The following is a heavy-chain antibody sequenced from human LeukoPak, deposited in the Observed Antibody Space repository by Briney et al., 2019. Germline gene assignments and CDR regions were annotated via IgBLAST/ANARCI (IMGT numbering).Heavy chain of an antibody. CDR3: ANSSSSRGVVNRFDP. D-gene: IGHD6-6*01. Sequence: PGGSLRLSCAASGVTFSSSTMNWVRQAPGKGLEWVSSISSSNYIYYADSVKGRFSISRDNASNSLYLLMNSLSAEDTAVYYCANSSSSRGVVNRFDPWGQGTLVTVSS. V-gene: IGHV3-21*01. J-gene: IGHJ5*02. CDR2: ISSSNYI. CDR1: GVTFSSST.